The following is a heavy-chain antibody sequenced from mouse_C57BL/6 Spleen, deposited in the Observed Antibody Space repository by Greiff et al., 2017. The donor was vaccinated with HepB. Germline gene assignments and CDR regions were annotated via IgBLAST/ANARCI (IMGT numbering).Heavy chain of an antibody. V-gene: IGHV3-6*01. J-gene: IGHJ2*01. Sequence: EVQLQESGPGLVKPSQSLSLTCSVTGYSITSGYDWNWIRQFPGNKLEWMGYISYDGSNNYNPSLKNRISITRDTSKNQFFLKLNSVTTEDTATYYGARGGDGGNFDYWGQGTTLTVSS. CDR1: GYSITSGYD. CDR2: ISYDGSN. D-gene: IGHD3-3*01. CDR3: ARGGDGGNFDY.